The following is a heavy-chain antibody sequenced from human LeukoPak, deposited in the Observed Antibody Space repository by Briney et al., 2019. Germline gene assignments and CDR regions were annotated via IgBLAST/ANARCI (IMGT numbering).Heavy chain of an antibody. V-gene: IGHV4-30-4*01. CDR3: ASRMVRGVIRDYYYGMDV. D-gene: IGHD3-10*01. CDR1: GGSISSGDYY. CDR2: IYYSGST. J-gene: IGHJ6*02. Sequence: SETLSLTCTVSGGSISSGDYYWSWIRQPAGKGLEWIGYIYYSGSTYYNPSLKIRVTISVDTSKNQFSLKLSSVTAADTAVYYCASRMVRGVIRDYYYGMDVWGQGTTVTVSS.